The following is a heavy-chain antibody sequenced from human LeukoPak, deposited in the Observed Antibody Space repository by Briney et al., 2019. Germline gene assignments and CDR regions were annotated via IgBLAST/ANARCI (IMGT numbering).Heavy chain of an antibody. J-gene: IGHJ1*01. V-gene: IGHV3-11*06. CDR1: GFSFSDYY. CDR2: ISSSSDYK. D-gene: IGHD3/OR15-3a*01. Sequence: GGSLRLSCAASGFSFSDYYMSWIRQTPEEGLEWLSYISSSSDYKNYADSLEGRFTISRDNAQNSVYLQMNSLRAEDTAVYYCARQGLYDSSDFWTFQHWGQGTLVTVSS. CDR3: ARQGLYDSSDFWTFQH.